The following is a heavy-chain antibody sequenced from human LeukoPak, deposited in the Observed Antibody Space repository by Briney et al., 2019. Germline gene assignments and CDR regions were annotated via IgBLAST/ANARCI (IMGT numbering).Heavy chain of an antibody. CDR1: GGSISSYY. CDR3: AGVMTGYPYYFDY. CDR2: IYYSGST. J-gene: IGHJ4*02. D-gene: IGHD3-9*01. Sequence: KSSETLSLTCTVSGGSISSYYWSWIRQPPGKGLEWIGYIYYSGSTNYNPSLKSRVTISVDTSKNQFSLKLSSVTAADTAVYYCAGVMTGYPYYFDYWGQGTLVTVSS. V-gene: IGHV4-59*08.